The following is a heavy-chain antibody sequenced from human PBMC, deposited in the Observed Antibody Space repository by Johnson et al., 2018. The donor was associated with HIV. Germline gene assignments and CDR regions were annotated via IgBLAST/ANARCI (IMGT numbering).Heavy chain of an antibody. CDR1: GFTFSSYA. Sequence: MQLVESGGGVVQPGRSLRLSCAASGFTFSSYAMHWVRQAPGKGLEWVSAIYSGGITYYADSVKGRFTISRDNSKNTLDLQMNSLRAEDTAVYYCARDSDIWGQGTMVTVSS. CDR3: ARDSDI. J-gene: IGHJ3*02. V-gene: IGHV3-NL1*01. CDR2: IYSGGIT.